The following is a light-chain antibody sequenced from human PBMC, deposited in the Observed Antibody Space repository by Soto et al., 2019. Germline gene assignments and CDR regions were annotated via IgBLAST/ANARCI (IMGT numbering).Light chain of an antibody. V-gene: IGLV2-8*01. J-gene: IGLJ1*01. CDR1: SSDVGGYNY. CDR3: SSYATNYNYV. CDR2: EVS. Sequence: QSVLTQPPSASGSPGQSVTISCTGTSSDVGGYNYVSWYQQHPGKAPKLMIFEVSKRSSGVPDRFSGSKSGNTASLTVSGLQAEDEADYYCSSYATNYNYVFGTGTRSPS.